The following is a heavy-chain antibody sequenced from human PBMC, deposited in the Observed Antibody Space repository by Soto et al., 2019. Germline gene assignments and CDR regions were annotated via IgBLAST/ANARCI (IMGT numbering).Heavy chain of an antibody. V-gene: IGHV3-30*18. Sequence: AGGSLRLSCAASGFTFSSYGMHWARQAPGKGLEWVAVISYDGSNKYYADSVKGRFTISRNNSKNTLYLQMNSLRAEDTAVYYCAKDRERWLQFLLMVWGQGTLVTVSS. CDR2: ISYDGSNK. CDR3: AKDRERWLQFLLMV. CDR1: GFTFSSYG. D-gene: IGHD5-12*01. J-gene: IGHJ4*02.